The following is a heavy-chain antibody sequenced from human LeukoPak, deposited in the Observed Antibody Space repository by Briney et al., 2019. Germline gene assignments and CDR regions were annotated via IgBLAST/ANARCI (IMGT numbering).Heavy chain of an antibody. D-gene: IGHD6-13*01. Sequence: GGSLRLSCAASGFTFSSYGMHWVRQAPGKGLEWVAVIWSDGSSKHYADSVKGRFTISRDNSKNTLYLQMNSLRAEDTALYYCARGQPPSYYDMDVWGQGTTVTVSS. CDR1: GFTFSSYG. J-gene: IGHJ6*02. CDR2: IWSDGSSK. CDR3: ARGQPPSYYDMDV. V-gene: IGHV3-33*01.